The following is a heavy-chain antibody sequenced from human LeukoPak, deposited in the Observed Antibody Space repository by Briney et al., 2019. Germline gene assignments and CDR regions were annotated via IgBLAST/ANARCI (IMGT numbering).Heavy chain of an antibody. D-gene: IGHD4-23*01. CDR2: ISAYNGNT. J-gene: IGHJ4*02. V-gene: IGHV1-18*01. Sequence: ASVRVSCKASGYTFTSYDFSWVRQAPGQGLEWMGWISAYNGNTNYAQILQGRLTMTTDTSTSTAYMELRSLRSDGTAVYYCARQGYGGNSLGAADYWGQGTLVTVSS. CDR3: ARQGYGGNSLGAADY. CDR1: GYTFTSYD.